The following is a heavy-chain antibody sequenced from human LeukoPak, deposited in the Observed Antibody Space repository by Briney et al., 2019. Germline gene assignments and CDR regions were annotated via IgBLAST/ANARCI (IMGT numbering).Heavy chain of an antibody. Sequence: ASVKVSCKASGYTLTTYAITWVRQAPGQGLEWMGWISAYNGNTNYAQKLQGRVTMTTDTSTNTAYMELRSLRSDDTAVYYCAREQDNYDSSGYYDYWGQGTLVTVSS. CDR3: AREQDNYDSSGYYDY. CDR2: ISAYNGNT. V-gene: IGHV1-18*01. J-gene: IGHJ4*02. D-gene: IGHD3-22*01. CDR1: GYTLTTYA.